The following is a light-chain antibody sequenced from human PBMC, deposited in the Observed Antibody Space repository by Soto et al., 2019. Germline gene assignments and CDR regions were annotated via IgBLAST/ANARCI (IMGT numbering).Light chain of an antibody. CDR3: QQYNSYSPET. Sequence: DIRMTQSPSALSASVGDRVTITCRVSQGISNYLAWYQQRPGKAPNLLIYTTSTLQSGVPSRFSGSGSGTKFTLTISSLQPDDFATYYCQQYNSYSPETFGPGTKVDI. J-gene: IGKJ3*01. V-gene: IGKV1-16*01. CDR2: TTS. CDR1: QGISNY.